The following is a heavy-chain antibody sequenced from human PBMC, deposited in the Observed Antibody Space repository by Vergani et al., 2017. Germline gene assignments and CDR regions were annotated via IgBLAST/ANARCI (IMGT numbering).Heavy chain of an antibody. J-gene: IGHJ6*03. CDR2: INPNSGGT. V-gene: IGHV1-2*02. D-gene: IGHD2-2*01. CDR3: ARALRRLYCTTTSCDGLPLLYYYCMDV. Sequence: QVQLVQSGAEVKKPGASVKVSCKASGYTFTDYYLHWVRQAPGQGLEWMGWINPNSGGTNFAQKFQGRVTMTRDTSISTAYMELKRLRSDDTALYYCARALRRLYCTTTSCDGLPLLYYYCMDVWGKGTTVTVSS. CDR1: GYTFTDYY.